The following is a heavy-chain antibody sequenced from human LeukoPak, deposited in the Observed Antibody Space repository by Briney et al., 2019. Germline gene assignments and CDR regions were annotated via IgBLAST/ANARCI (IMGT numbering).Heavy chain of an antibody. CDR3: AKGLVSGSGSYYLEGYFDY. CDR1: GFTFSSYA. J-gene: IGHJ4*02. D-gene: IGHD3-10*01. V-gene: IGHV3-23*01. Sequence: PGGSLRLSCAASGFTFSSYAMSWVRQAPGKGLEWVSAISGSGGSTYYADSVKGRFTISRDNSKNTLYLQMNSLRAEDTAVYYCAKGLVSGSGSYYLEGYFDYWGQGTLVTVSS. CDR2: ISGSGGST.